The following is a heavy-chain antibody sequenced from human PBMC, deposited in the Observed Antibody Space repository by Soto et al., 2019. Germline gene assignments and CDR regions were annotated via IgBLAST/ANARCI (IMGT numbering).Heavy chain of an antibody. CDR1: GFTFSSYA. V-gene: IGHV3-23*01. Sequence: GGSLRLSCAASGFTFSSYAMSWVRQAPGKGLEWVSAISGSGGSTYYADSVKGRFTISRDNSKNTLYLQMNSLRAEDTAVYYCAKASRRSSSWYAMDVWGQGTTVTVSS. J-gene: IGHJ6*02. D-gene: IGHD6-13*01. CDR3: AKASRRSSSWYAMDV. CDR2: ISGSGGST.